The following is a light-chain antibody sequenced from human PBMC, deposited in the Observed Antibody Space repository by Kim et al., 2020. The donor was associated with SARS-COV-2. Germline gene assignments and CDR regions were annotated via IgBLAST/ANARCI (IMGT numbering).Light chain of an antibody. J-gene: IGLJ2*01. CDR2: KDS. CDR3: QSADSSGTVV. Sequence: VSPGQTARITCSGDALPKQYAYWYQQKPGQAPVLVIYKDSERPSGIPERFSGSSSGTTVTLTISGVQAEYEADYYCQSADSSGTVVFGGGTQLTVL. CDR1: ALPKQY. V-gene: IGLV3-25*03.